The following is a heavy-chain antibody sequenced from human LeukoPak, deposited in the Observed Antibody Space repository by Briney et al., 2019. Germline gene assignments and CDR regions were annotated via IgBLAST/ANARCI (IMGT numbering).Heavy chain of an antibody. D-gene: IGHD6-13*01. Sequence: SETLSLTCTVSGGSISSSSYYWGWIRQPPGKGLEWIGSIYYIGSTYYNPSLKSRVTISVDTSKNQFSLKLSSVTAADTAVYYCASMDSSSWYWFDPWGQGTLVTVSS. J-gene: IGHJ5*02. V-gene: IGHV4-39*01. CDR1: GGSISSSSYY. CDR3: ASMDSSSWYWFDP. CDR2: IYYIGST.